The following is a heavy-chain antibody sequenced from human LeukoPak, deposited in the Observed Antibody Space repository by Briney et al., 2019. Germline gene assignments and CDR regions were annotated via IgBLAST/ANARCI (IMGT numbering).Heavy chain of an antibody. CDR1: GFTFSDYY. CDR3: ARGGSRSTDY. V-gene: IGHV3-11*05. CDR2: ISTTASYI. J-gene: IGHJ4*02. Sequence: GGLLRLSCAASGFTFSDYYMSWIRQAPGKGLEWVSYISTTASYINDADSVKGRFAISRDNAKKSLYLQMNSRRAEDTAVYYCARGGSRSTDYWGQGTLVT.